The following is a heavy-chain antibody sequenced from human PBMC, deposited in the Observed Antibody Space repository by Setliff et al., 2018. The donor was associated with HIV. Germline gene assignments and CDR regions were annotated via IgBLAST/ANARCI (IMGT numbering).Heavy chain of an antibody. V-gene: IGHV1-18*01. CDR3: ARGGPARVALLYWFDP. J-gene: IGHJ5*02. D-gene: IGHD2-21*01. CDR1: GYNFVSYG. Sequence: ASVKVSCKASGYNFVSYGINWLRQAPGQGLEWMGWINTYNGNTKYGQKFQGSVTMTTDTSTSTVYMELRNLRSDDTAVYFCARGGPARVALLYWFDPWGQGTLVTVSS. CDR2: INTYNGNT.